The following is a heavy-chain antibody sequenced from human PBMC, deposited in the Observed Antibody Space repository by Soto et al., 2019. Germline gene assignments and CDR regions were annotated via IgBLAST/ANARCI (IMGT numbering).Heavy chain of an antibody. CDR2: ISSSGSTI. D-gene: IGHD1-7*01. Sequence: PGGSLRLSCAASGFTFSDYYMSWIRQAPGKGLEWVSYISSSGSTIYYADSVKGRFTISRDNAKNSLYLQMNSLRAEDTAVYYCASGITGTMYYYYYMDVWGKGTTVTVSS. CDR3: ASGITGTMYYYYYMDV. V-gene: IGHV3-11*01. J-gene: IGHJ6*03. CDR1: GFTFSDYY.